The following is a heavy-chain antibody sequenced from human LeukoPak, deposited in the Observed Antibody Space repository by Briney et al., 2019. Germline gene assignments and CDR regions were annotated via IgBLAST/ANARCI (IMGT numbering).Heavy chain of an antibody. V-gene: IGHV3-7*01. CDR1: GFTFRTCW. J-gene: IGHJ4*02. D-gene: IGHD2-21*01. Sequence: GGSLRLSCAASGFTFRTCWMSWVRQAPGKGLEWVASINQGGGDTYYVESVKGRFTISRDNAMNSFFLQMNNLRVEDTAVCYCARLLGDRTIYDYWGQGTLVTVSS. CDR3: ARLLGDRTIYDY. CDR2: INQGGGDT.